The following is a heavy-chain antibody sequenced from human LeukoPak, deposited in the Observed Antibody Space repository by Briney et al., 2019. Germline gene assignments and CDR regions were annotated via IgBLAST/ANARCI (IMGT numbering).Heavy chain of an antibody. V-gene: IGHV3-11*05. CDR1: GFSFTNAW. Sequence: KPGGSLRLSCAASGFSFTNAWMSWVRQAPGKGPEWVSYISSSSSYTNYADSVKGRFTISRDNAKTSLYLQMNSLRAEDTAVYYCARGGGGATNPADYWGQGTLVTVSS. CDR3: ARGGGGATNPADY. J-gene: IGHJ4*02. D-gene: IGHD1-26*01. CDR2: ISSSSSYT.